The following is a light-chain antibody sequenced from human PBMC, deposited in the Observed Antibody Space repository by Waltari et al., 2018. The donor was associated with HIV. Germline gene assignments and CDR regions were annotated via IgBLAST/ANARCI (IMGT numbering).Light chain of an antibody. CDR1: SSYVGSYNF. J-gene: IGLJ2*01. CDR3: SSYTNTTTLVL. CDR2: EVS. V-gene: IGLV2-14*01. Sequence: QSARAQPASVSGSPGQSITLSCTEASSYVGSYNFVSWYQQHPGTAPQLMIYEVSNRPSGASHRSSGSKSGNTASLTISGLQAEDDADYYCSSYTNTTTLVLFGGGTKLTVL.